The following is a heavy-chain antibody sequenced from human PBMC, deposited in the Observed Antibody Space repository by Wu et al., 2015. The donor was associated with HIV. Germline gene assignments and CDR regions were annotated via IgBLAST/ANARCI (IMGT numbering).Heavy chain of an antibody. CDR1: GYTFTGYY. D-gene: IGHD6-19*01. V-gene: IGHV1-2*02. Sequence: QVQLVQSGAEVKKPGASVKVSCKASGYTFTGYYMHWVRQAPGQGLEWMGWINPNSGGTNYAQKFQGRVTMTRDTSISTAYMELSRLRSDDTAVYYCASDSSGWYRTDAFDIWGQGTMVTVSS. CDR2: INPNSGGT. J-gene: IGHJ3*02. CDR3: ASDSSGWYRTDAFDI.